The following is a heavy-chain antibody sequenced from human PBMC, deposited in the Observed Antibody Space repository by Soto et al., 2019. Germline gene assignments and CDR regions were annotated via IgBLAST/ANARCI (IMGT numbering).Heavy chain of an antibody. CDR1: GFPFISYA. D-gene: IGHD5-12*01. Sequence: PGGSLRLSCAASGFPFISYAMSWVRQAPGKGLEWVSSLSGSGGSTYYAGSVKGRFTISRDNSKKTMFLQMNNLRAEDTAIYYCAKDWGYSAYKNKEAFDHWGQGTLVTVSS. V-gene: IGHV3-23*01. J-gene: IGHJ4*02. CDR3: AKDWGYSAYKNKEAFDH. CDR2: LSGSGGST.